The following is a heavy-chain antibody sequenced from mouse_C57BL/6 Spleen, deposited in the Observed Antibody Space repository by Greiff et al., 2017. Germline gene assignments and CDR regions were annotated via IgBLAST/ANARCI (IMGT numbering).Heavy chain of an antibody. V-gene: IGHV1-22*01. CDR2: INPNNGGT. J-gene: IGHJ3*01. CDR3: ARRGYDYDLFAY. D-gene: IGHD2-4*01. CDR1: GYTFTDYN. Sequence: VQLKQSGPELVKPGASVKMSCKASGYTFTDYNMHWVKQSHGKSLEWIGYINPNNGGTSYNQKFKGKATLTVNKSSSTAYMELRSLTSEDSAVYYCARRGYDYDLFAYWGQGTLVTVSA.